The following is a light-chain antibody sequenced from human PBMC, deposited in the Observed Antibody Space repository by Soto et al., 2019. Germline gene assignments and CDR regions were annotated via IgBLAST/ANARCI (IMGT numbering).Light chain of an antibody. V-gene: IGKV3-15*01. CDR1: QSVSSN. Sequence: EIVMTQSPATLSVSPGERATLSCRASQSVSSNLAWYQQKPGQAPRLLIYGASTRATGIPARFSGSGSGTEFTLTISRLQSEDFAVYYCQQYNSWPPGVTFGGGTKVEIK. J-gene: IGKJ4*01. CDR2: GAS. CDR3: QQYNSWPPGVT.